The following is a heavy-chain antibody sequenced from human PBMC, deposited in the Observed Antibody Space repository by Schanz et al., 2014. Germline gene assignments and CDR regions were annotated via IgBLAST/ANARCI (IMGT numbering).Heavy chain of an antibody. CDR2: LSGRIRYI. CDR3: ARGRARQLVHWFDP. CDR1: GFSFSDYS. V-gene: IGHV3-21*01. D-gene: IGHD6-13*01. Sequence: EAQLVESGGGLVKPGGSLRLSCAASGFSFSDYSMSWVRQAPGRGLEWVSSLSGRIRYIFYADSVKGRFTISRDNARYSLYLEMISLRAEDTAVYYCARGRARQLVHWFDPWGQGTLVTVSS. J-gene: IGHJ5*02.